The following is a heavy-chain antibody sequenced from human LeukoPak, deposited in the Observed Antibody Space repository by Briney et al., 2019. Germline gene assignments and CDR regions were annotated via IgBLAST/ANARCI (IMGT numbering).Heavy chain of an antibody. Sequence: SETLSLTCTVSGGSISSGSYYWSWIRQPAGKGLEWIGRIYTSGSTNYNPSLKSRVTISVDTSKNQFSLKLSSVTAADTAVYYCASGRRRYCSGGSCYDGWHWGQGTLVTVSS. J-gene: IGHJ4*02. D-gene: IGHD2-15*01. CDR1: GGSISSGSYY. CDR3: ASGRRRYCSGGSCYDGWH. V-gene: IGHV4-61*02. CDR2: IYTSGST.